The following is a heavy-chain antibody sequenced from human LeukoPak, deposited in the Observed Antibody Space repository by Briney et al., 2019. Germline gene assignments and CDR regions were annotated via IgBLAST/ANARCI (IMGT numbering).Heavy chain of an antibody. CDR2: VYYTGTT. CDR3: ARVHYYDSSGYLDY. Sequence: PSETLSLTCNVSGGSISSTNYYWGWIRQAPGKGLEWLGNVYYTGTTYYNPSLKSRLTISVDTSNNQFSLRLSSVTAADTAIYYCARVHYYDSSGYLDYWGQGTLVTVSS. J-gene: IGHJ4*02. CDR1: GGSISSTNYY. V-gene: IGHV4-39*07. D-gene: IGHD3-22*01.